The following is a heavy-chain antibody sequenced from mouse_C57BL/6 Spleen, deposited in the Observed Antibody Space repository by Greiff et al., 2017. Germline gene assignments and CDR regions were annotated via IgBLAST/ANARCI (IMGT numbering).Heavy chain of an antibody. V-gene: IGHV1-26*01. D-gene: IGHD4-1*01. CDR3: ARGVIWDGFDY. J-gene: IGHJ2*01. CDR2: INPNNGGT. CDR1: GYTFTDYY. Sequence: VQLKQSGPELVKPGASVKISCKASGYTFTDYYMNWVKQSHGKSLEWIGDINPNNGGTSYNQKFKGKATLTVDKSSSTAYMELRSLTSEDSAVYYCARGVIWDGFDYWGQGTTLTVSS.